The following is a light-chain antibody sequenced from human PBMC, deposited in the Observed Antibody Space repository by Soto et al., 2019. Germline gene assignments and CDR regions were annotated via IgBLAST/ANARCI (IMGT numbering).Light chain of an antibody. V-gene: IGKV3D-15*01. CDR3: QQRGS. CDR2: GAS. CDR1: QSVSSN. Sequence: EIVMTQSPATLSVSPGERATLSCRASQSVSSNNLAWYQQRPGQAPRVVIYGASTRATGIPARFSGSGSGADFTLTISSLESDDFAVYYCQQRGSVGGGSKVDI. J-gene: IGKJ4*01.